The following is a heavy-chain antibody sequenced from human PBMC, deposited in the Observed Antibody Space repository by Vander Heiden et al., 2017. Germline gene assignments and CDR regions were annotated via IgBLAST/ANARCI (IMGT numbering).Heavy chain of an antibody. V-gene: IGHV4-39*01. CDR1: GGPISSSSYY. D-gene: IGHD3-22*01. Sequence: QLQLQESGPGLVKPSETLSLTCTVSGGPISSSSYYWGWIRQPPGKGLGWIGSIYYSGSTYYNPSLKSRVTISVDTSKNQFSLKLSSVTAADTAVYYCASLTYYYDSSGYSWGQGTLVTVSS. J-gene: IGHJ5*02. CDR3: ASLTYYYDSSGYS. CDR2: IYYSGST.